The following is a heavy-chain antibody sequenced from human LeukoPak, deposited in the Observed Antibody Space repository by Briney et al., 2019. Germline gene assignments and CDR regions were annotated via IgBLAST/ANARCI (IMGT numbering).Heavy chain of an antibody. CDR2: ISGDGGST. D-gene: IGHD3-22*01. CDR1: GFTFDDYA. J-gene: IGHJ4*02. CDR3: AKVGAYYYDSSGYYLWPLDY. Sequence: PGGSLRLSCAASGFTFDDYAMHWVRQAPGKGLEWVSLISGDGGSTYYADSVKGRFTIPRDNNKNSLYLQMNSLRTEDTALYYCAKVGAYYYDSSGYYLWPLDYWGQGTLVTVSS. V-gene: IGHV3-43*02.